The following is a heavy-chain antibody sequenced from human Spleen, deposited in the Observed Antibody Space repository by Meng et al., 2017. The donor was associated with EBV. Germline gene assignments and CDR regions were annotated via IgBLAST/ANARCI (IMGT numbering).Heavy chain of an antibody. CDR1: GWSFSDYY. J-gene: IGHJ4*02. V-gene: IGHV4-34*01. CDR3: ASNIKVPRY. D-gene: IGHD2/OR15-2a*01. CDR2: INHSGIT. Sequence: HVQLWELGAGLLKPWGPLSLTCSVYGWSFSDYYWTWIRQPPGMGLEWIGEINHSGITSYNPSLRSRVTISVDTSKNQFSLKLTSVTAADTAVYYCASNIKVPRYWGQGTLVTV.